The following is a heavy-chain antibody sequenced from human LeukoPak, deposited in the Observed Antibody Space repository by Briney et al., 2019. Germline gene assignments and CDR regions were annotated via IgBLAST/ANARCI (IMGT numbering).Heavy chain of an antibody. V-gene: IGHV3-7*01. CDR3: ARVGYSSSWSPSDY. Sequence: GVLRLSCAASGFTFSNYWMSWVRQAPGKGLEWVANIKDDGSGKYYVDSLKGRFTISRDNAKNSLYLQMNSLRAEDTAVYYCARVGYSSSWSPSDYWGQGALVTVSS. CDR2: IKDDGSGK. D-gene: IGHD6-13*01. J-gene: IGHJ4*02. CDR1: GFTFSNYW.